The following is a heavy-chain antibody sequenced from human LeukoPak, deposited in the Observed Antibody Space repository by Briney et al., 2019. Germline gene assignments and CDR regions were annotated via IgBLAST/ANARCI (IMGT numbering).Heavy chain of an antibody. CDR2: ISSSSSTI. D-gene: IGHD2-2*01. J-gene: IGHJ3*02. CDR3: ARRVVPAAHAGAFDI. CDR1: GFTFSSYS. Sequence: GGSLRLSCAASGFTFSSYSMNWVRQAPGKGMEWVSYISSSSSTIYYADSGKGRFTISRDNAKNSLYLQMNSLRAEDTAVYYCARRVVPAAHAGAFDIWGQGTMVTVSS. V-gene: IGHV3-48*01.